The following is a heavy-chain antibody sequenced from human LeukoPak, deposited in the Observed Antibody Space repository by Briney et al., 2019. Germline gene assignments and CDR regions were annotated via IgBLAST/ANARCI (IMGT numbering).Heavy chain of an antibody. J-gene: IGHJ4*02. CDR1: GGTFSSYA. V-gene: IGHV1-18*01. CDR3: ARVPSYDSRRVQPGFFDY. D-gene: IGHD3-22*01. CDR2: ISAYNGNT. Sequence: ASVKVSCKASGGTFSSYAISWVRQAPGQGLEWMGGISAYNGNTNYAQKLQGRVTMTTDTSTSTAYMELRSLRSDDTAVYYCARVPSYDSRRVQPGFFDYWGQGTLVTVSS.